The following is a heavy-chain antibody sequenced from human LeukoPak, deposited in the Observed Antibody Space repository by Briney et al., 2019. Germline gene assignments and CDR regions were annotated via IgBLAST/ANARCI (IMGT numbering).Heavy chain of an antibody. CDR1: GFTFSSYA. V-gene: IGHV3-53*01. D-gene: IGHD2-21*02. J-gene: IGHJ3*02. CDR3: ARRGSVVTGPAFDI. CDR2: IYSDGNT. Sequence: GGSLRLSCAASGFTFSSYAMSWVRQAPGKGLEWVSIIYSDGNTHYADSVKGRFTISRDNSKNTLYLQMNSLRVEDTAVYYCARRGSVVTGPAFDIWGQGTVVTVSS.